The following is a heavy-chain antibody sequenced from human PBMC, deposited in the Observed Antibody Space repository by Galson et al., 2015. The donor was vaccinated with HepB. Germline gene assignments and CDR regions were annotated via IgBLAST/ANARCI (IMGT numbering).Heavy chain of an antibody. Sequence: SCKASGYTFTSYGISWVRQAPGQGLEWMGWIGAYNGNTNYAQKLQGRVTMTTDTSTSTAYMELRSLRSDDTAVYYCARDPLGSRVRGVIDYWGQGTLVTVSS. D-gene: IGHD3-10*01. V-gene: IGHV1-18*01. J-gene: IGHJ4*02. CDR2: IGAYNGNT. CDR3: ARDPLGSRVRGVIDY. CDR1: GYTFTSYG.